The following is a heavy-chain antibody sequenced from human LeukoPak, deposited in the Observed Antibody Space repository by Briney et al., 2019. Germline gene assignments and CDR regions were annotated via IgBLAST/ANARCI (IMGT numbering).Heavy chain of an antibody. J-gene: IGHJ4*02. CDR3: AKELALDAHYFDF. CDR1: GFTFSSFS. V-gene: IGHV3-30*18. CDR2: IGDDGKVK. D-gene: IGHD2-2*01. Sequence: GGSLRLSCTASGFTFSSFSMHWVRQAPGKGLEWVAVIGDDGKVKYYADSVRGRFTISRDNSKKTLFLQGDSLRTEDTAVYYCAKELALDAHYFDFWGQGTLVTVSS.